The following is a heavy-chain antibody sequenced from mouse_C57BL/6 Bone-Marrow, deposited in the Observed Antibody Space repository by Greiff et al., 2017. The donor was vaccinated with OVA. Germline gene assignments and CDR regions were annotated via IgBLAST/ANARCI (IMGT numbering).Heavy chain of an antibody. V-gene: IGHV5-16*01. CDR2: INYDGSST. J-gene: IGHJ1*03. CDR3: ARAPIYYDTWYFDV. CDR1: GFTFSDYY. Sequence: EVMLVESEGGLVQPGSSMKLSCTASGFTFSDYYMAWVRQVPEKGLEWVANINYDGSSTYYLDSLKSRFIISRDNAKNILYLQMSSLKSEDTATYYCARAPIYYDTWYFDVWGTGTTVTVSS. D-gene: IGHD2-4*01.